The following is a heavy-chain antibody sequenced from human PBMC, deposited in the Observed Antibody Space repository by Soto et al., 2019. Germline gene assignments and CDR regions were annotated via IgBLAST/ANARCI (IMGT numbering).Heavy chain of an antibody. V-gene: IGHV1-69*12. J-gene: IGHJ6*02. CDR2: IIPIFGTA. Sequence: QVQLVQSGAEVKKPGSSVKVSCKASGGTFSSYAISWVRQAPGQGLEWMGGIIPIFGTANYAQKFQGRVTITADESTSKAYMGLSSLRSEDTAVYYCAREGGSGNFRYYAMDVWGQGTTVTVSS. D-gene: IGHD3-10*01. CDR3: AREGGSGNFRYYAMDV. CDR1: GGTFSSYA.